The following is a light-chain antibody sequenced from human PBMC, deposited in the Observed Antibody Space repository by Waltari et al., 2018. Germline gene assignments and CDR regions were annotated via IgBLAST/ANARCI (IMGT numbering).Light chain of an antibody. CDR1: NIGSKS. Sequence: SYVLPQPPSVSVAPGKTARITCGGNNIGSKSVHWYQQKPGQAPVLVIYYDSDWPSGIPERFSGSNSGNTATLTISRVEAGDEADYYCQVWDSSSDHVVFGGGTKLTVL. V-gene: IGLV3-21*04. CDR2: YDS. CDR3: QVWDSSSDHVV. J-gene: IGLJ2*01.